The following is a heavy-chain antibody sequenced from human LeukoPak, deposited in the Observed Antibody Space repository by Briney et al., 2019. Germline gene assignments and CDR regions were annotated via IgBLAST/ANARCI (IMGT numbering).Heavy chain of an antibody. D-gene: IGHD3-10*02. Sequence: GGSLRLSCAASGFTFSSYAMNWVRQAPGKGLEWVSYISSSGSTIYYADSVKGRFTISRDNAKNSLYLQMNSLRAEDTAVYYCAELGITMIGGVWGKGSTVTISS. V-gene: IGHV3-48*03. CDR2: ISSSGSTI. CDR1: GFTFSSYA. CDR3: AELGITMIGGV. J-gene: IGHJ6*04.